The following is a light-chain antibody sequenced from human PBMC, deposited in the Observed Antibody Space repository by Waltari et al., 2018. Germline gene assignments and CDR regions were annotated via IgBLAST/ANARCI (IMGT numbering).Light chain of an antibody. V-gene: IGKV1-27*01. CDR3: QNYGSDPVYT. Sequence: DIQLTQSPSSLSASLGDRVTISCRATQAIGNYLVWYQQRPGEVPGLLIFAASTLQSGVSSRFSGSGSGTDFTLTISSLQPEDVGTYFCQNYGSDPVYTFGQGTRL. CDR2: AAS. J-gene: IGKJ2*01. CDR1: QAIGNY.